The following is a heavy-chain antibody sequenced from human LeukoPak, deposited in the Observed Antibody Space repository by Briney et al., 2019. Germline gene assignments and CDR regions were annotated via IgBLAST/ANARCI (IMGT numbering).Heavy chain of an antibody. CDR2: MNPNSANT. Sequence: ASVKVSCKASGYTFINYDINWVRQAPGQGLEWMGWMNPNSANTGYAQKFQGRVTITRNTSIGTAFMELSSLRSEDTAVYYCARGNRGVILTAMRGNWFDAWGQGTLVTVSS. V-gene: IGHV1-8*03. J-gene: IGHJ5*02. CDR3: ARGNRGVILTAMRGNWFDA. CDR1: GYTFINYD. D-gene: IGHD2-21*02.